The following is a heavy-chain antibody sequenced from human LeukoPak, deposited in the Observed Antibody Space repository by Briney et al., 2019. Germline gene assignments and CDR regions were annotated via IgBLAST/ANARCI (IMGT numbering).Heavy chain of an antibody. J-gene: IGHJ4*02. Sequence: ASVKVSCKASGYTFTSYGISWVRQAPGQGLEWMGWISAYNGNTNYAQKLQGRVTMTTDTSTSTAYMELRSLRSDDTAVYYCAREHLLSTVVRYFDYWGQGTLVTVSS. D-gene: IGHD4-23*01. CDR3: AREHLLSTVVRYFDY. V-gene: IGHV1-18*01. CDR1: GYTFTSYG. CDR2: ISAYNGNT.